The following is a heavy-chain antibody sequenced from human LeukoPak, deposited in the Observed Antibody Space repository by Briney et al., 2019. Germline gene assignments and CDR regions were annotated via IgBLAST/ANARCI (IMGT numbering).Heavy chain of an antibody. CDR1: GFTFDDYA. V-gene: IGHV3-9*01. D-gene: IGHD3-22*01. CDR3: AKEGYYDSSGYDY. CDR2: ISWNSGSI. J-gene: IGHJ4*02. Sequence: PGGSLRLSCAASGFTFDDYAMHWVRQAPGKGLEWVSGISWNSGSIGYADSVKGRSTISRDNAKNSLYLQMNSLRAEDTALYYCAKEGYYDSSGYDYWGQGTLVTVSS.